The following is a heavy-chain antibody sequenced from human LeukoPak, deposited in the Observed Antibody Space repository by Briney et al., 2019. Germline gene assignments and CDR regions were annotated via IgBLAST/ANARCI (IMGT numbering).Heavy chain of an antibody. V-gene: IGHV3-74*01. Sequence: GGSLRLSCAASGFTFSSHWMHWVRQAPGKGLVWVSRINSDGSSISYADSVKGRFTISRDNAKNTLYLQMNDLRAEDTAVYYCHIVVVTAIGVPFDIWGQGTMVTVSP. CDR3: HIVVVTAIGVPFDI. D-gene: IGHD2-21*02. CDR1: GFTFSSHW. CDR2: INSDGSSI. J-gene: IGHJ3*02.